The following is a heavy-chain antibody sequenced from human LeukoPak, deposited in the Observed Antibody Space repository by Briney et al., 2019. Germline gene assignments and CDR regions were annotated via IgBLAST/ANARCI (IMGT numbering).Heavy chain of an antibody. CDR1: GFTFSSYD. V-gene: IGHV3-13*01. CDR2: IGTAGDT. D-gene: IGHD3-9*01. J-gene: IGHJ3*02. CDR3: ARVGYDILTGYSLGAFDI. Sequence: GGSLRLSCAASGFTFSSYDMHWVRQATGKGLEWVSAIGTAGDTYYPGSVKGRFTISRENAKNSLYLQMNSLRAGDTAVYYCARVGYDILTGYSLGAFDIWGQGTMVTVSS.